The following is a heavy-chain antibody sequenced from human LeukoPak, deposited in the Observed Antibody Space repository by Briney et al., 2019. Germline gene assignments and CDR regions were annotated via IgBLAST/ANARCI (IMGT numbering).Heavy chain of an antibody. CDR2: ISSSSGSI. CDR3: AKSSGWYRDYFDY. D-gene: IGHD6-19*01. CDR1: GFTFSDYS. J-gene: IGHJ4*02. V-gene: IGHV3-48*01. Sequence: PGGSLRLSCAASGFTFSDYSMSWVRQAPGKGLEWISYISSSSGSIYYADSVKGRFTISRDNAKNSLYLQMNSLRADDTAIYYCAKSSGWYRDYFDYRGQGTLVTVSS.